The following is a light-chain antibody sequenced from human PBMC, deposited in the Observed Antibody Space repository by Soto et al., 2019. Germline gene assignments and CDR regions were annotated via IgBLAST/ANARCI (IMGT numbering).Light chain of an antibody. CDR3: SSYTSSSTLV. CDR1: SSDVGGYNY. Sequence: QSALTQPASVSGSPGQSITISCTGTSSDVGGYNYVSWYQQHPGKAPKLMIYDVSNRPSGVSNRFAGSKSGNTASLTISGLQAEDEAEEDCSSYTSSSTLVFGGGTKVTVL. V-gene: IGLV2-14*01. J-gene: IGLJ2*01. CDR2: DVS.